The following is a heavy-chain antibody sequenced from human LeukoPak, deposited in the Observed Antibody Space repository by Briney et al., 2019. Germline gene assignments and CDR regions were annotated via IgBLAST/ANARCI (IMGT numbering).Heavy chain of an antibody. D-gene: IGHD3-22*01. CDR2: IIPIFGTA. CDR3: ARDPYSSGRADY. Sequence: ASVKGSCKASGGTFSSYAISWVRQAPGQGLEWMGGIIPIFGTANYAQKFQGRVTMTTDTSISTAYMELSRLRSDDTAVYYCARDPYSSGRADYWGQGTLVTVSS. CDR1: GGTFSSYA. V-gene: IGHV1-69*05. J-gene: IGHJ4*02.